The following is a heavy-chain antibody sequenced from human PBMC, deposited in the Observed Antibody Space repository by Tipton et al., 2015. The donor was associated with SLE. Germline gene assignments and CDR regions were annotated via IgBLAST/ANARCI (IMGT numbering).Heavy chain of an antibody. CDR1: GGSISRGSYF. D-gene: IGHD2-15*01. V-gene: IGHV4-61*02. CDR3: ARGSVVADDF. Sequence: TLSLTCTVSGGSISRGSYFWTWIRQPAGKGLEWIGRVYISGDTNYNPSLKSRVTISVDTSKNQFTLKLSSVTAADTAVYYCARGSVVADDFWGQGTLVTVSS. CDR2: VYISGDT. J-gene: IGHJ4*02.